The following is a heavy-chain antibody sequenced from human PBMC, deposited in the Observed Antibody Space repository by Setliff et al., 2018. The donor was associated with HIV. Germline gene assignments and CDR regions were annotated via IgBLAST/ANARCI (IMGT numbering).Heavy chain of an antibody. D-gene: IGHD3-10*01. CDR3: AKKSHGSGTFDS. J-gene: IGHJ4*02. V-gene: IGHV4-4*09. Sequence: ETLSLTCTVSGASINNYYWSWIRQSPAKGLEWIGLIYTSGSTKYNPSPKSRVTIPVDTSKNHFSLKLNSVTAADTAIYYCAKKSHGSGTFDSWGQGTLVTVSS. CDR2: IYTSGST. CDR1: GASINNYY.